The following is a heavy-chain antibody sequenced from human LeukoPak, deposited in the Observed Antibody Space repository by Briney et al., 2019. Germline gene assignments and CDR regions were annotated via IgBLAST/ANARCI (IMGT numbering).Heavy chain of an antibody. Sequence: PSQTLPLTCVVSGDSISSGAYSWSWIRQPPGKGLEWIGYIFHSGSTFYNPSLKSRVTISVDNSKNQFSLRLTAVTAADTAVYYCARELWFANAPGSWLDPWGQGTLVTVSS. V-gene: IGHV4-30-2*01. CDR3: ARELWFANAPGSWLDP. D-gene: IGHD3-10*01. J-gene: IGHJ5*02. CDR1: GDSISSGAYS. CDR2: IFHSGST.